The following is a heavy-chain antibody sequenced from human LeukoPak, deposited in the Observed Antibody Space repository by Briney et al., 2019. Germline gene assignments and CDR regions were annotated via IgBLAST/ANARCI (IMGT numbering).Heavy chain of an antibody. D-gene: IGHD3-10*01. CDR1: GGSISSYY. V-gene: IGHV4-59*12. J-gene: IGHJ4*02. CDR3: ARWHYGSGSYYNN. Sequence: SETLSLTCTVSGGSISSYYWSWIRQPPGKGLEWIGYIYYSGSTNYNPSLKSRVTMSVDTSKNQFSLKLSSVTAADTAVYYCARWHYGSGSYYNNWGQGTLVTVSS. CDR2: IYYSGST.